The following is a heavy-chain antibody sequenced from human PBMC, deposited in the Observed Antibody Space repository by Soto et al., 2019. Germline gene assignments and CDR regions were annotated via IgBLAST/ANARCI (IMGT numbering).Heavy chain of an antibody. CDR3: AIYCGGECRSGSY. CDR2: ITTSNGNT. V-gene: IGHV1-18*01. D-gene: IGHD2-21*01. Sequence: QVQLLQSESEMKKPGAAVKVSCKGSGYTFTKYGIIWVRQAPGQGLQWMGWITTSNGNTNYGQEFRDRVSMTTDTSTGTAYMELRSLRPDDTAMYYCAIYCGGECRSGSYWGRGTLVTVSP. CDR1: GYTFTKYG. J-gene: IGHJ4*02.